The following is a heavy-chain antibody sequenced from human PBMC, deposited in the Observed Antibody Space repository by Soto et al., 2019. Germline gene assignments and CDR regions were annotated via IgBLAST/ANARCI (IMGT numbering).Heavy chain of an antibody. CDR2: ISYDGSNK. Sequence: QVQLVESGGGVVQPGRSLRLSCAASGFTFSSYGIHWVRQAPGKGLEWVAVISYDGSNKYYADSVKGRFTISRDNSKNTLYLQINSLRAEDTAVYYCAKQVVPHTNAFHIWGQGTMVTVSS. J-gene: IGHJ3*02. V-gene: IGHV3-30*18. D-gene: IGHD2-2*01. CDR1: GFTFSSYG. CDR3: AKQVVPHTNAFHI.